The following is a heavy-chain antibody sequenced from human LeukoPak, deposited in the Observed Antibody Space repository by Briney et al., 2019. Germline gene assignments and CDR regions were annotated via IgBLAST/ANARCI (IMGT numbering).Heavy chain of an antibody. V-gene: IGHV4-39*01. Sequence: SETLSLTCTVSAASFISSSHHWGWIRQSPGKGLEWIGTVYYGRTTYYNPSLDGRVTISLDTSANHFSLQLNSVTAADTAVHYCVRHDGRGGATMGAFDSWGQGSLVTASS. CDR3: VRHDGRGGATMGAFDS. CDR2: VYYGRTT. D-gene: IGHD5-12*01. CDR1: AASFISSSHH. J-gene: IGHJ5*01.